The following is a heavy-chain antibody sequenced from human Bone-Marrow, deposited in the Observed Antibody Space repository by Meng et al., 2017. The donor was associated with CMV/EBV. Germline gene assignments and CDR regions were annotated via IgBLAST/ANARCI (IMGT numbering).Heavy chain of an antibody. CDR2: IYHSGKT. CDR3: ARDPYFDSGDFYNNVGAMDV. J-gene: IGHJ6*02. CDR1: GGSISGSNYY. D-gene: IGHD3-10*01. Sequence: SETLSLTCSVSGGSISGSNYYWSWIRQAPGKGLEWIGHIYHSGKTYYNPSLESRVRISVDRSREQFSLKVTSVTAADTAVYYCARDPYFDSGDFYNNVGAMDVWGQGTTVTVSS. V-gene: IGHV4-30-4*08.